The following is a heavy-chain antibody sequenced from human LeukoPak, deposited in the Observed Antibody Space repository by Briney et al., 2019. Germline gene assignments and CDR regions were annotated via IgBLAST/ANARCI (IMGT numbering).Heavy chain of an antibody. Sequence: SETLSLTCTVSGDSVSSGGYYWGWTRQPPGKGLEWIGNIHSDGNTHYNPSLKSRVSISVDTSKNQFSLRLSSATAADTAIYYCARDTHLEYWGQGTPVTVSS. CDR2: IHSDGNT. J-gene: IGHJ4*02. V-gene: IGHV4-39*02. D-gene: IGHD2/OR15-2a*01. CDR3: ARDTHLEY. CDR1: GDSVSSGGYY.